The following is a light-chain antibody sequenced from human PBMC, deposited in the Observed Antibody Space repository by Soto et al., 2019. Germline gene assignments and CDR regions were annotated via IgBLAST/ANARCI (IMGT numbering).Light chain of an antibody. CDR3: AAWDDSLNGRGV. CDR2: SNN. V-gene: IGLV1-44*01. Sequence: QSVLTQPPSASGTPGQRVTISCSGSSSNIGSNTVKWYQQLPGTAPKLLIYSNNQRPSGVPGRFSGSRSGTSASRAISWLQSEDEGDYYCAAWDDSLNGRGVFGGGTKVTVL. CDR1: SSNIGSNT. J-gene: IGLJ3*02.